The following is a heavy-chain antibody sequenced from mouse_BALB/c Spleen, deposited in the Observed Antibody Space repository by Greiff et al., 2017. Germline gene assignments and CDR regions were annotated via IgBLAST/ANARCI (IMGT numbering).Heavy chain of an antibody. CDR3: TRERGYGYFDV. CDR1: GYTFTDYE. D-gene: IGHD3-2*02. Sequence: VQLQQSGAELVRPGASVTLSCKASGYTFTDYEMHWVKQTPVHGLEWIGAIDPETGGTAYNQKFKGKATLTADKSSSTAYMELRSLTSEDSAVYYCTRERGYGYFDVWGAGTTVTVSS. CDR2: IDPETGGT. J-gene: IGHJ1*01. V-gene: IGHV1-15*01.